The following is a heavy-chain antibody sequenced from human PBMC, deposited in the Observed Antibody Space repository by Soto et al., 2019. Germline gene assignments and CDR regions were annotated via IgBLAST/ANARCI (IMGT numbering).Heavy chain of an antibody. Sequence: QVHLEESGPGLVRPSETLSLTCSVSGVSITSYYWSWIRQSAGGGLEWMGRINTDGLSTYSPSFRSRLTMSLDTSKNQVSLRLISVPAADTAVYFCARVPVAVAATEDYYGLDVWGQGTTVTVSS. CDR1: GVSITSYY. V-gene: IGHV4-4*07. CDR2: INTDGLS. J-gene: IGHJ6*02. CDR3: ARVPVAVAATEDYYGLDV. D-gene: IGHD2-15*01.